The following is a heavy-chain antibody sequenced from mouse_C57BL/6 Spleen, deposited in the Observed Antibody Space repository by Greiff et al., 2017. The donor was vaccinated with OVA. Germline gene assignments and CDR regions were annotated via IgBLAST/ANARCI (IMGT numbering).Heavy chain of an antibody. Sequence: EVQLQESGPGLVKPSQSLSLTCSVTGYSITSGYYWNWIRQFPGNKLEWMGYISYDGSNNYNPSLKNRISITRDTSKNQFFLKLNSVTTEDTATYYCARDPYYDYDRWYFDVWGTGTTVTVSS. J-gene: IGHJ1*03. CDR3: ARDPYYDYDRWYFDV. D-gene: IGHD2-4*01. CDR2: ISYDGSN. CDR1: GYSITSGYY. V-gene: IGHV3-6*01.